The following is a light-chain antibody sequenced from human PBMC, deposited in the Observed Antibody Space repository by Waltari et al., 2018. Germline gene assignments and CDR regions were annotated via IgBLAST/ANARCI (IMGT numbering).Light chain of an antibody. CDR1: SSDVGSYNL. V-gene: IGLV2-23*01. Sequence: QSALTQPASVSGSPGQSITISCTGSSSDVGSYNLVSWYQQHPGKAPKLMIYEGSKRPSGVSIRFSGSKSDNTDSLTISGLQGEDEAHYYCCSYAGSSAPRVFGGGTKLTVL. J-gene: IGLJ3*02. CDR2: EGS. CDR3: CSYAGSSAPRV.